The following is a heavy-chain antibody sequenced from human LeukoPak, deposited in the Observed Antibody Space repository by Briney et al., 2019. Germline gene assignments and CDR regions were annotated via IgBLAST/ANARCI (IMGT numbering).Heavy chain of an antibody. CDR3: ARDSAGNDY. V-gene: IGHV3-7*01. CDR1: GFAITDHH. D-gene: IGHD6-13*01. CDR2: IKQDGSEQ. Sequence: GGSLRLSCAASGFAITDHHMDWVRQAPGKGMEWVANIKQDGSEQYYVDSLKGRFTISRDNAKNSLYLQLNNVEADDTAMYYCARDSAGNDYWGQGTLVTVSS. J-gene: IGHJ4*02.